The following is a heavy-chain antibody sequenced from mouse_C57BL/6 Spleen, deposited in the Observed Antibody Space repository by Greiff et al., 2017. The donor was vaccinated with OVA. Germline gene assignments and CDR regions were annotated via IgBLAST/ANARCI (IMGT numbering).Heavy chain of an antibody. CDR3: ARRSYYDYDETGYFDY. CDR2: INPSTGGT. J-gene: IGHJ2*01. Sequence: VQLQQSGPELVKPGASVKISCKASGYSFTGYYMNWVKQSPEKSLEWIGEINPSTGGTTYNQKFKAKATLTVDKSSSTAYMQLKSLTSEDSAVYYCARRSYYDYDETGYFDYWGQGTTLTVSS. D-gene: IGHD2-4*01. CDR1: GYSFTGYY. V-gene: IGHV1-42*01.